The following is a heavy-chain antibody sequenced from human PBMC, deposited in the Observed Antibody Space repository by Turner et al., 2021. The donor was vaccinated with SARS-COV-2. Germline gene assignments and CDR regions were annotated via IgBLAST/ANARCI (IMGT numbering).Heavy chain of an antibody. D-gene: IGHD3-3*01. CDR2: IYYSGST. CDR3: ASPSVDFWSGSYYGMDV. J-gene: IGHJ6*02. V-gene: IGHV4-39*01. CDR1: GCSISSSSYS. Sequence: QLQLQESGPGLVKPSETLSLTCTVSGCSISSSSYSWGWIRQPPGKGLEWIGSIYYSGSTYYNPSLKSRVTISVDTSKNQFSLKLSSVTAADTAVYYCASPSVDFWSGSYYGMDVWGQGTTVTVSS.